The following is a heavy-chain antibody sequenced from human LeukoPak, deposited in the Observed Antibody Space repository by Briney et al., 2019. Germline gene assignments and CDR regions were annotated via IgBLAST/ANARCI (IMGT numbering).Heavy chain of an antibody. CDR2: ISYDGSNK. J-gene: IGHJ4*02. CDR3: AKVLGSSWSDFDY. Sequence: GGSLRLSCAASGFTFSSYGMHWVRQAPGKGLEWVAVISYDGSNKYYADSVKGRFTISRDNSKNTLYLQMNSLRAEDTAVYYCAKVLGSSWSDFDYWGQGTLVTVSS. D-gene: IGHD6-13*01. V-gene: IGHV3-30*18. CDR1: GFTFSSYG.